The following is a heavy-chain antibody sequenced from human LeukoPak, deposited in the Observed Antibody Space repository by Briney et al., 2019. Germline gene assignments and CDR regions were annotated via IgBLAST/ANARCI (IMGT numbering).Heavy chain of an antibody. CDR3: ARVHCSGGSCYSGTGTVDY. CDR2: MNPNSGNT. V-gene: IGHV1-8*01. Sequence: ASVKVSCKASGYTFTSYDINWMRQATGQGLEWMGWMNPNSGNTGYAQKFQGRVTMTRNTSISTAYMELSSLRSEDTAVYYCARVHCSGGSCYSGTGTVDYWGQGTLVTVSS. D-gene: IGHD2-15*01. CDR1: GYTFTSYD. J-gene: IGHJ4*02.